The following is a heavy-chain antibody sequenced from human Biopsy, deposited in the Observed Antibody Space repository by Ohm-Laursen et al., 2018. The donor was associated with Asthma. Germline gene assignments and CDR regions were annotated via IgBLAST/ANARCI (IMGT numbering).Heavy chain of an antibody. Sequence: SLRLSCSASGFTFGDYCMSWVRQVPGQGLEWVANIKHDGSEKNHVDSLKGRFTISRDNAKNLLFLQMNSLSAEDTAVYYFARTFPVWSPYHAEHYQLWGQGTLVTVSS. CDR2: IKHDGSEK. CDR3: ARTFPVWSPYHAEHYQL. D-gene: IGHD3-16*01. J-gene: IGHJ1*01. CDR1: GFTFGDYC. V-gene: IGHV3-7*01.